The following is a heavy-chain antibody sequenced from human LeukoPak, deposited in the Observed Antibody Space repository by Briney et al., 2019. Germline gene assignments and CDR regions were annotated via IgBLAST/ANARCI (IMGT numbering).Heavy chain of an antibody. Sequence: KASETLSLTCTVSGGSMSSSSYYWGWIRQPPGKGLEWIGSIYYSGTTYYNPSLRSRVTISIDTSKKQFSLKLTSVTAADTAVYYCARGNRGYSYAKNWGQGTLVTVSS. CDR2: IYYSGTT. CDR3: ARGNRGYSYAKN. D-gene: IGHD5-18*01. J-gene: IGHJ4*02. V-gene: IGHV4-39*01. CDR1: GGSMSSSSYY.